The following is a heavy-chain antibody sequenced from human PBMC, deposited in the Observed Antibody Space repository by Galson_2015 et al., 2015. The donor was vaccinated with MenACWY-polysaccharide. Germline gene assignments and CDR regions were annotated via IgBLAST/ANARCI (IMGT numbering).Heavy chain of an antibody. V-gene: IGHV3-9*01. D-gene: IGHD6-19*01. Sequence: SLRLSCATSGFTFDDYAMHWVRQVPGKGLEWVSGINWNSGNIGYADSVRGRFTISRDNTKNSLYLQMNTLRPEDTALYYCARDGRSSGWHFFDYWGQGTLVTVSS. J-gene: IGHJ4*02. CDR1: GFTFDDYA. CDR3: ARDGRSSGWHFFDY. CDR2: INWNSGNI.